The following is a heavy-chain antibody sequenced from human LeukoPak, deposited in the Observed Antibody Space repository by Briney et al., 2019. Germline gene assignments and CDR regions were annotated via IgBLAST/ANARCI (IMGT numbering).Heavy chain of an antibody. CDR2: ISSSSYI. CDR3: ARGDGWFGELLNFDN. CDR1: GFTFSSYS. V-gene: IGHV3-21*01. D-gene: IGHD3-10*01. Sequence: GGSLRLSCAASGFTFSSYSMNWVRQAPGKGLEWVSSISSSSYIYYADSVKGRFTISRDNAKNSLYLQMNSLRAEDTAVYYCARGDGWFGELLNFDNWGQGTLVTVSS. J-gene: IGHJ4*02.